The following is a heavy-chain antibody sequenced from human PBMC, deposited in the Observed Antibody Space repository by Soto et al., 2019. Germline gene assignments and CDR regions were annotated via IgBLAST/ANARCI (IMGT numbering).Heavy chain of an antibody. CDR2: TSYDGSNK. CDR1: GFTFRSYV. CDR3: ARWGTTGGLDV. V-gene: IGHV3-30*19. Sequence: QVQLVESGGGVVQPGTSLRLSCVGSGFTFRSYVIHWVRQAPGKGLEWVALTSYDGSNKDYGDSVKGRFTISRDNSRNTVDLQMDSLRREDTALYYCARWGTTGGLDVWGQGTQVSVSS. J-gene: IGHJ1*01. D-gene: IGHD3-16*01.